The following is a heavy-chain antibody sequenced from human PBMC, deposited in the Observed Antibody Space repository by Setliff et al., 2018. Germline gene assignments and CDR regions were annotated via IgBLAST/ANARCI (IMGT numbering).Heavy chain of an antibody. Sequence: YCVASGFPFSTAWMNWVRQAPGKGLEWVGRIKGKNDGLATDYAAPVKGRFTISRDDSKNTLYLQMNSLKTEDTAVYYCTTDPSPTFGGVIGAAFDFWGQGTMVTVSS. CDR1: GFPFSTAW. V-gene: IGHV3-15*07. D-gene: IGHD3-16*01. CDR3: TTDPSPTFGGVIGAAFDF. J-gene: IGHJ3*01. CDR2: IKGKNDGLAT.